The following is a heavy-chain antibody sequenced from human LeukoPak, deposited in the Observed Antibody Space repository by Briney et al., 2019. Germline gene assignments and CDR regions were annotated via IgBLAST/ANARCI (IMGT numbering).Heavy chain of an antibody. J-gene: IGHJ1*01. CDR2: ISGSGGST. CDR3: AKVSRPLGYFQH. Sequence: GGSLRLSCAASGFTFSSYAMSWVRQAPGKGLGWVSAISGSGGSTYYADSVKGRFTISRDNSKNTLYLQMNSLRAEDTAVYYCAKVSRPLGYFQHWGQGTLVTVSS. V-gene: IGHV3-23*01. D-gene: IGHD7-27*01. CDR1: GFTFSSYA.